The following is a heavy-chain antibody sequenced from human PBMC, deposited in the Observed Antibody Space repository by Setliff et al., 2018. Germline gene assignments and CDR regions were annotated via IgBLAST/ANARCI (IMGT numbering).Heavy chain of an antibody. CDR2: IKSSGSSI. V-gene: IGHV3-48*03. CDR1: GFTFSNYD. J-gene: IGHJ5*02. Sequence: GGSLRLSCAASGFTFSNYDMNWVRQAPGKGLEWVSYIKSSGSSIYYADSVKGRFTISRDNAKNSLYLQMDSLRAEDTAVYYCVRTLFLQYYGDSALEGRVVVAAPTIIDFSKPLQPLPWG. D-gene: IGHD4-17*01. CDR3: VRTLFLQYYGDSALEGRVVVAAPTIIDFSKPLQPLP.